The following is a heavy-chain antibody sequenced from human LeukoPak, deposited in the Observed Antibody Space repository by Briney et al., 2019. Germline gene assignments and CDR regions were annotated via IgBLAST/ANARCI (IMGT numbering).Heavy chain of an antibody. CDR3: TRDRGSSTLGDY. Sequence: GGSLRLSCAASGFTVSSNYMSWVRQAPGKGLEWLSVLYSGGSTYYADSVKGRFTISIDNSKKTLFLQMNSLRAEDTAVYYCTRDRGSSTLGDYWGQGTLVTVSS. D-gene: IGHD7-27*01. V-gene: IGHV3-53*01. CDR2: LYSGGST. CDR1: GFTVSSNY. J-gene: IGHJ4*02.